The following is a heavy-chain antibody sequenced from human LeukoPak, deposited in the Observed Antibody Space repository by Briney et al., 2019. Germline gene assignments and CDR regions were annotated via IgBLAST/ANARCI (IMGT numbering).Heavy chain of an antibody. CDR2: MNPNSGNT. CDR1: GYTFTSYD. Sequence: ASVKVSCKASGYTFTSYDINWVRQATGQGLEWMGWMNPNSGNTGYAQKFQGRVTMTRDTSTSTVYMELSSLRSEDTAVYYCASTGSGYYPILPFDYWGQGTLVTVSS. CDR3: ASTGSGYYPILPFDY. J-gene: IGHJ4*02. V-gene: IGHV1-8*01. D-gene: IGHD3-3*01.